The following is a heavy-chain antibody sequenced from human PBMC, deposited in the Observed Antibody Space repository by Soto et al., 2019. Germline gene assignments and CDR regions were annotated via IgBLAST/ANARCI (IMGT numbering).Heavy chain of an antibody. CDR3: AASLRAPARYYYYYGMDV. J-gene: IGHJ6*02. V-gene: IGHV3-30*03. Sequence: PVGSLRLSCAASGFTFSSYGMHWVRQAPGKGLEWVAVISYDGSNKYYADSVKGRFTISRDNSKNTLYLQMNSLRAEDTAVYYCAASLRAPARYYYYYGMDVWGQGTTVTVSS. D-gene: IGHD6-6*01. CDR1: GFTFSSYG. CDR2: ISYDGSNK.